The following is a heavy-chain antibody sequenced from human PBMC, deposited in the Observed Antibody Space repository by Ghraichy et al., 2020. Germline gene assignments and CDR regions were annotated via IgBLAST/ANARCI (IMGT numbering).Heavy chain of an antibody. V-gene: IGHV3-74*01. CDR1: GFTFRNYW. D-gene: IGHD3-10*01. Sequence: GGSLRLSCAVSGFTFRNYWMHWVRQVPGKGLMWVSHIKSDGGSTTYADSVKGRFIISRDNAKNALYLQMNSLRPEDTAVYYCARDPGAYAFDIWGQGAMVTVSS. J-gene: IGHJ3*02. CDR2: IKSDGGST. CDR3: ARDPGAYAFDI.